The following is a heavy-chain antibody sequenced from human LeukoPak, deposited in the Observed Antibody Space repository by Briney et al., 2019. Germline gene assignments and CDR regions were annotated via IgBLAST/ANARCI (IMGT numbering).Heavy chain of an antibody. CDR2: IYYSGST. Sequence: SETLSLTCTVSGGSISSSSYYWGWIRQPPGKGLEWIGSIYYSGSTYYNPSPKSRVTISVDSSKNQLSLRLSSVTAADTAVYYCARESLAWLQSRTSWFHPWGQGTLVTVSS. V-gene: IGHV4-39*07. CDR3: ARESLAWLQSRTSWFHP. D-gene: IGHD5-24*01. CDR1: GGSISSSSYY. J-gene: IGHJ5*02.